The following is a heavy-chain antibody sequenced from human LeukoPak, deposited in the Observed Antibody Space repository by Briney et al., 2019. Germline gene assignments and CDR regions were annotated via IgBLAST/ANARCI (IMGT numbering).Heavy chain of an antibody. V-gene: IGHV7-4-1*01. D-gene: IGHD6-13*01. J-gene: IGHJ6*02. CDR2: INTNTGNP. Sequence: GSVKVSCKASGYTFTSYAMNWVRQAPGQGLEWMGWINTNTGNPTYAQGFTGRFVFSLDTSVSTAYLQICSLKAEDTAVYYCARGQGSGSWYRYYYYGMDVWGQGTTVTVSS. CDR1: GYTFTSYA. CDR3: ARGQGSGSWYRYYYYGMDV.